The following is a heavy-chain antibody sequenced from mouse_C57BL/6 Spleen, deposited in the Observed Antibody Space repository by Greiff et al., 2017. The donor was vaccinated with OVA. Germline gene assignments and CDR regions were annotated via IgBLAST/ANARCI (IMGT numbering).Heavy chain of an antibody. Sequence: QVQLQQPGAELVMPGASVKLSCKASGYTFTSYWMHWVKQRPGQGLEWIGEIDPSDSYTNYNQKFKGKSTLTVDKSSSTAYMQLSSLTSEDSAVYYCARGGTVWYFDVWGTGTTVTVSS. J-gene: IGHJ1*03. CDR3: ARGGTVWYFDV. D-gene: IGHD4-1*01. CDR2: IDPSDSYT. V-gene: IGHV1-69*01. CDR1: GYTFTSYW.